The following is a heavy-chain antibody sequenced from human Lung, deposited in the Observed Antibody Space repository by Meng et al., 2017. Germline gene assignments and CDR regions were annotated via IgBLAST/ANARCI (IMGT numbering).Heavy chain of an antibody. Sequence: GQGQDAGPWLGQPPGPLSLPWGVLGGSISSSNWWSWVRQPPGKGLVWIGEIYHSGGTKYNPSLKSRVTISVDKSKNQFSLKLSSVTAADTAVYYCARGLGEAVVPRTMFDYWGQGTLVTVSS. J-gene: IGHJ4*02. CDR2: IYHSGGT. CDR1: GGSISSSNW. D-gene: IGHD2-2*01. V-gene: IGHV4-4*03. CDR3: ARGLGEAVVPRTMFDY.